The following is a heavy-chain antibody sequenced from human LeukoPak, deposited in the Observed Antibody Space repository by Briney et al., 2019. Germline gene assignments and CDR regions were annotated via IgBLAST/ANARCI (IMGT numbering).Heavy chain of an antibody. Sequence: GGSLRLSCAASGFTFSSYAMHWVRQAAGKGLEWVAVISYDGSNKYYADSVKGRFTISRDNSKNTLYLQMNSLRAEDTAVYYCAKDRGSSGWSFDYWGQGTLVTVSS. V-gene: IGHV3-30*04. J-gene: IGHJ4*02. CDR3: AKDRGSSGWSFDY. CDR2: ISYDGSNK. CDR1: GFTFSSYA. D-gene: IGHD6-19*01.